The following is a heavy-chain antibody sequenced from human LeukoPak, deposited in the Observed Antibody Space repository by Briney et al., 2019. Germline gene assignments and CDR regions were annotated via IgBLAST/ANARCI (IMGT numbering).Heavy chain of an antibody. CDR1: GYTFTSNY. CDR3: ARDQEGFDY. CDR2: IYPRDGST. V-gene: IGHV1-46*01. J-gene: IGHJ4*02. Sequence: GASVKVSCKASGYTFTSNYIHWVRQAPGQGLEGMGMIYPRDGSTSYAQKFKGRVTVTRDTSTSTVHMELSGLRSEDTAVYYCARDQEGFDYWGQGTLVTVSS.